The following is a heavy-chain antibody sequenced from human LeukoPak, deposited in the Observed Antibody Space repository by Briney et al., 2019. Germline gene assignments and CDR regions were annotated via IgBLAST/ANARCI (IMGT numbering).Heavy chain of an antibody. Sequence: GGSLRLSCAASGFTFSSYWMHWVRQAPGKGLVWVSRINSDGSSTSYAVSVKGRFTISRDNAKNTLYLQMNSLRVEDTAVYYCGAKVGAAYDYWGQGTLVTVSS. V-gene: IGHV3-74*01. D-gene: IGHD2-15*01. J-gene: IGHJ4*02. CDR3: GAKVGAAYDY. CDR1: GFTFSSYW. CDR2: INSDGSST.